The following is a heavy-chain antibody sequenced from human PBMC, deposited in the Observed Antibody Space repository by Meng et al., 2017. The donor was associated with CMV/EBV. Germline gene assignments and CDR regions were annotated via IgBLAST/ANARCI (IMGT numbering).Heavy chain of an antibody. Sequence: GGSLRLSCAASGFTFSSYWMSWVRQAPGKGLEWVANIKQDGSEKYYVDSVKGRFTIPRDNGKNSVYLQMNSLRAEDTAVYYCARDSGRMNYWGQGTLVTVSS. V-gene: IGHV3-7*01. D-gene: IGHD2-8*01. J-gene: IGHJ4*02. CDR3: ARDSGRMNY. CDR2: IKQDGSEK. CDR1: GFTFSSYW.